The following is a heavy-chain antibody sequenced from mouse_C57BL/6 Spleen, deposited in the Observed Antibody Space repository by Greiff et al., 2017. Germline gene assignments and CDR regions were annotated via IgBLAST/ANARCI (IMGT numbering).Heavy chain of an antibody. Sequence: QVQLQQPGAELVMPGASVKLSCKASGYTFTSYWMHWVKQRPGQGLEWIGEIDPSDSYTNYNQKFKGKSTLTVDKSSSAAYMQLSSLTSEDSAVYYGARQVLPYAMDYWGQGTSVTVSS. CDR3: ARQVLPYAMDY. CDR1: GYTFTSYW. J-gene: IGHJ4*01. V-gene: IGHV1-69*01. CDR2: IDPSDSYT.